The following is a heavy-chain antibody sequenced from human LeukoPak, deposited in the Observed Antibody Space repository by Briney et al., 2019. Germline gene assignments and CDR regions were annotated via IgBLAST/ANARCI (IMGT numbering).Heavy chain of an antibody. J-gene: IGHJ4*02. CDR2: IYYSGST. V-gene: IGHV4-39*07. CDR3: ARGIAEAGTRFDY. CDR1: GGSISSSSYY. D-gene: IGHD6-13*01. Sequence: SETLSLTCTVSGGSISSSSYYWGWIRQPPGKGLGWIGSIYYSGSTYYNPSLKSRVTISVDTSKNQFSLKLSSVTAADTAVYYCARGIAEAGTRFDYWGQGTLVTVSS.